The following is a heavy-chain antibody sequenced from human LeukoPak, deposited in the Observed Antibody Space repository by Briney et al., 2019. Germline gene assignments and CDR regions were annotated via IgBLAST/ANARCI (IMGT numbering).Heavy chain of an antibody. Sequence: GGALRLSFAASGFTFSSYSMKWVRQAPGKGLGWGSSISSSSSYIYYADSVKGRFTISRDNAKNSLYLQMNSLRAEDTAVYYCARGPGYSTSNWFDPWGQGTLVTVSS. CDR2: ISSSSSYI. CDR3: ARGPGYSTSNWFDP. V-gene: IGHV3-21*01. J-gene: IGHJ5*02. D-gene: IGHD6-6*01. CDR1: GFTFSSYS.